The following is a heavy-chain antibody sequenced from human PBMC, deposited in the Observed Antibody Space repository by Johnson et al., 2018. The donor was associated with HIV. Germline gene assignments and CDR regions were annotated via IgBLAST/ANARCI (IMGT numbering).Heavy chain of an antibody. CDR1: GFTFSSYW. Sequence: EKLVESGGGVVQPGRSLRLSCAASGFTFSSYWMSWVRQAPGKGLEWVANIKQDGSEKYYVDSVKGRFTISRDNAKNSLYLQMNSLRAEDTAVYYCAREGGYSGYEGVGHTNDAFDVWGQGTVVTVSS. V-gene: IGHV3-7*04. CDR2: IKQDGSEK. D-gene: IGHD5-12*01. CDR3: AREGGYSGYEGVGHTNDAFDV. J-gene: IGHJ3*01.